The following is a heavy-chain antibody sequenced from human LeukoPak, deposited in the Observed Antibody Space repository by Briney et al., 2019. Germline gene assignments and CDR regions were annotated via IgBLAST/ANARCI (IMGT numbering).Heavy chain of an antibody. J-gene: IGHJ6*02. CDR1: GFTFSNYA. Sequence: GGSLRLSCAASGFTFSNYAMSWVRQAPGKGLEWVSTISNTGSDTYYADSVLGRFTISRDNSENSLCLQMNNLRAEDTAINYCAKVPYSDFGSGRAPFMDVWGQGTTVAVSS. CDR3: AKVPYSDFGSGRAPFMDV. D-gene: IGHD3-10*01. CDR2: ISNTGSDT. V-gene: IGHV3-23*01.